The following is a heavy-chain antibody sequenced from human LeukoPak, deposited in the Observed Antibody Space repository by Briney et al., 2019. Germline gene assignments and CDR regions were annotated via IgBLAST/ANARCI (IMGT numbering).Heavy chain of an antibody. J-gene: IGHJ4*02. CDR1: GFTFSKFA. V-gene: IGHV3-7*01. CDR2: IKQDGGEI. D-gene: IGHD6-13*01. Sequence: GGSLRLSCAAAGFTFSKFAMHWVRQAPGKGLEWVANIKQDGGEIYYVDSVKGRFTISRDNAKNSVSLQMNSLRAEDTAIYYCATYLRNTAAGYYYFEYWGQGTLVTVSS. CDR3: ATYLRNTAAGYYYFEY.